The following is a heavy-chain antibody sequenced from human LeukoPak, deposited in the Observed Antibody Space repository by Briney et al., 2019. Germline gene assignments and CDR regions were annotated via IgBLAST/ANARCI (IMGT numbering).Heavy chain of an antibody. J-gene: IGHJ4*02. CDR3: ARGVRGYSYGYSPPFDY. CDR2: INPSGGST. D-gene: IGHD5-18*01. V-gene: IGHV1-46*01. CDR1: GYTFTSYY. Sequence: ASVKVSCKASGYTFTSYYMHWVRQAPGQGLEWMGIINPSGGSTSYAQKFQGRVTMTRDTSTSTVYMELSSLRSEDTAVYYCARGVRGYSYGYSPPFDYWGQGTLVTVSS.